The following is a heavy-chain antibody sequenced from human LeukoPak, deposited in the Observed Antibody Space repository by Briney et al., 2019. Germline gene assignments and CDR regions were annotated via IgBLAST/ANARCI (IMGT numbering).Heavy chain of an antibody. V-gene: IGHV3-9*03. D-gene: IGHD3-22*01. Sequence: GRSLRLSCAASGFTFDDYAMHWVRHARGKGLEWVSDIRWNSGSIVYADSVKGRFTISRDNAKNSLYLQMNSLIADDMTLYYCAKRDDYDSSAPVHYWGWGTLITVSS. J-gene: IGHJ4*02. CDR3: AKRDDYDSSAPVHY. CDR2: IRWNSGSI. CDR1: GFTFDDYA.